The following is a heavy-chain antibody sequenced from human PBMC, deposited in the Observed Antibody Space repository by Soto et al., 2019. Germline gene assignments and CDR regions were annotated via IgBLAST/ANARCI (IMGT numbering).Heavy chain of an antibody. Sequence: QVQLVESGGGVVQPGRSLRLSCAASGFTFSSYGMHWVRQAPGKGLALVAVILYDGSNKYYADSVKGRFTTSRDNSKNTLYLQMNSLRAEDTAVYYCARDGRYCGGDCYSYCYYYGMDVWGQGTTVTVSS. CDR3: ARDGRYCGGDCYSYCYYYGMDV. CDR1: GFTFSSYG. V-gene: IGHV3-33*01. D-gene: IGHD2-21*02. CDR2: ILYDGSNK. J-gene: IGHJ6*02.